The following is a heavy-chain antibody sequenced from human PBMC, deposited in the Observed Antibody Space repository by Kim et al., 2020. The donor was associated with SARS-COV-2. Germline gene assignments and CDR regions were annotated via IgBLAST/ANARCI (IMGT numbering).Heavy chain of an antibody. D-gene: IGHD6-13*01. Sequence: SETLSLTCTVSGGSISSSSYYWGWIRQPPGKGLEWIGSIYYSGSTYYNPSLKSRVTISVDTSKNQFSLKLSSVTAADTAVYYCARVLKRGLRGFHSSSVQNWFDPWGQGTLVTVSS. J-gene: IGHJ5*02. CDR3: ARVLKRGLRGFHSSSVQNWFDP. CDR1: GGSISSSSYY. V-gene: IGHV4-39*07. CDR2: IYYSGST.